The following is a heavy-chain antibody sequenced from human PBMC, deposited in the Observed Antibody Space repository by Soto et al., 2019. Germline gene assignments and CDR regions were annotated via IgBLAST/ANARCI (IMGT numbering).Heavy chain of an antibody. V-gene: IGHV5-51*01. Sequence: PGESLKISCKGSGYSFTSYWIGWVRQMPGKGLEWMGIIYPGDSDTRYSPSFQGQVTISADKSISTAYLQWSSLKASDTAMYYCARTVVTPIDYYYYGMGVWGQGTTVTVSS. D-gene: IGHD2-21*02. J-gene: IGHJ6*02. CDR3: ARTVVTPIDYYYYGMGV. CDR2: IYPGDSDT. CDR1: GYSFTSYW.